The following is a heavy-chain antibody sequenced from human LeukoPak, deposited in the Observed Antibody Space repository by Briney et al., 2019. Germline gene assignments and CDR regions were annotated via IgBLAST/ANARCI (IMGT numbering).Heavy chain of an antibody. D-gene: IGHD2-2*02. CDR3: ARTYSPRTYCSSTSCYTTPINWFDP. CDR2: INTNTGNP. Sequence: GASVKVSCKASGYTFTSYAMNWVRQAPGQGLEWMGWINTNTGNPTYAQGFTGRFVFSLDTSVSTAYLQISSLKAEDTAVYYCARTYSPRTYCSSTSCYTTPINWFDPWGQGTLVTVSS. CDR1: GYTFTSYA. V-gene: IGHV7-4-1*02. J-gene: IGHJ5*02.